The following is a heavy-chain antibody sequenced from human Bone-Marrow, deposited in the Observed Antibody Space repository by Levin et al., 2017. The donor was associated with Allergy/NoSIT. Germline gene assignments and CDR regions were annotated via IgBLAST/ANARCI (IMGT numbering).Heavy chain of an antibody. J-gene: IGHJ4*02. CDR1: GDNFSRYA. D-gene: IGHD1-26*01. CDR2: IIPVFGSP. CDR3: ASRDSGSQYLDY. V-gene: IGHV1-69*13. Sequence: SVKVSCKTSGDNFSRYAISWVRQAPGQGLEWMGGIIPVFGSPSYAQKFQARVTITADESTSTAYPEMDSLTSEDTAVYYGASRDSGSQYLDYWGEGTLVIVSS.